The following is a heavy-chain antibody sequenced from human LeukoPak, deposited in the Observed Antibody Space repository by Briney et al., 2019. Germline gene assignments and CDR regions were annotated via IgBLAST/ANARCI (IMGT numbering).Heavy chain of an antibody. J-gene: IGHJ4*02. CDR2: VYTSGDT. Sequence: PSETLYLTCTVSGVSISTSYWSWIRQPAGKGLEWIGRVYTSGDTNYNPSLNSRLTLSVDTSKNQFSLTLTSLTAADTAVYYCARGGWNHDYWGQGTLVTVSS. D-gene: IGHD1-1*01. CDR1: GVSISTSY. CDR3: ARGGWNHDY. V-gene: IGHV4-4*07.